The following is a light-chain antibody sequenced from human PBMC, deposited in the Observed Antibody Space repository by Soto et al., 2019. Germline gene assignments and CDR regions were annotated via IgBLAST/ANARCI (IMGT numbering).Light chain of an antibody. CDR3: QQHNNYSLT. Sequence: EIEMTQSPSTLSVSLGERVTITCRASQSVSSRLAWYQQKPGKAPKLLIYDAATSESGVPSRFSGSGSGTEFTLTTSSLQPDDFATYYCQQHNNYSLTFGRGTKVEIK. CDR2: DAA. V-gene: IGKV1-5*01. J-gene: IGKJ4*02. CDR1: QSVSSR.